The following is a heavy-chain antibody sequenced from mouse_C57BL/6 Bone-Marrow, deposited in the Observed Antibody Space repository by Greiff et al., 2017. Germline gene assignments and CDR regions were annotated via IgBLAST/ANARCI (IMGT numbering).Heavy chain of an antibody. Sequence: QVQLQQPGAELVKPGASVKMSCKASGYTFTSYWITWVKQRPGQGLEWIGDIYPGSGSTNYNEKFKSKATLTVDTSSSTAYMQLSSLTSEDSAFYFLALRIPYSFDSGGQGTTLPGSS. CDR1: GYTFTSYW. V-gene: IGHV1-55*01. J-gene: IGHJ2*01. CDR3: ALRIPYSFDS. CDR2: IYPGSGST.